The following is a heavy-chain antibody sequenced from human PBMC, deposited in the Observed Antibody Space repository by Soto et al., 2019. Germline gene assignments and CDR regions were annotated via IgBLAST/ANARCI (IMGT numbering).Heavy chain of an antibody. J-gene: IGHJ6*02. Sequence: GGSLRLSCASSGFTFSSYAMIWVRQAPGKGLEWVSAISGSGGSTYYADSVKGRFTISRDNSKNTLYLQMNSLRAEDTAVYYCAKGPGDSSGYYLPYYYYGMDVWGQGTTVTVSS. CDR2: ISGSGGST. CDR3: AKGPGDSSGYYLPYYYYGMDV. CDR1: GFTFSSYA. V-gene: IGHV3-23*01. D-gene: IGHD3-22*01.